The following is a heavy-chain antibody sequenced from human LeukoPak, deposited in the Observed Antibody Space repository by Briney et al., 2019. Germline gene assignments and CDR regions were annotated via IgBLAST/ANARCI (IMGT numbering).Heavy chain of an antibody. CDR1: GFTFSSYG. CDR2: IWYDGSNK. CDR3: ARDGLRKSDNYYYGMDV. V-gene: IGHV3-33*01. D-gene: IGHD3-16*01. J-gene: IGHJ6*02. Sequence: GRSLRLSCAASGFTFSSYGTHWVRQAPGKGLEWVAVIWYDGSNKYYADSVKGRFTISRDNSKNTLYLQMNSLRAEDTAVYYCARDGLRKSDNYYYGMDVWGQGTTVTVSS.